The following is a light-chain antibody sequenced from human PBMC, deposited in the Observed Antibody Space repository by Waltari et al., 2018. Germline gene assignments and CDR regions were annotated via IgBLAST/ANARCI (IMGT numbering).Light chain of an antibody. V-gene: IGLV1-40*01. Sequence: QSVLTQPPSMSGAPGQKVTIPCTGGSSNFGAGYDVHWYQQVPGAAPKLLIFGNTTRASGVPGRFSGSKSGTSASLAIAGLQSEDEAVYYCQSFDSSLSASVFGGGPKLTVL. CDR2: GNT. CDR3: QSFDSSLSASV. CDR1: SSNFGAGYD. J-gene: IGLJ3*02.